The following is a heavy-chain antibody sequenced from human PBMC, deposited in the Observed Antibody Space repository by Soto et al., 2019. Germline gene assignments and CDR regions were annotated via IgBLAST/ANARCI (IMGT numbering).Heavy chain of an antibody. CDR3: AKVGIGMFSHKHHFDH. V-gene: IGHV3-23*01. CDR2: ISGSGDSS. J-gene: IGHJ4*02. D-gene: IGHD2-2*03. Sequence: PGGSLRLSCTASGFTFSSFGMAWVRQAPGKGLERVSAISGSGDSSYYADSVKDRFTISRDNPTNTLYLQMNNLRAEDTAVYYCAKVGIGMFSHKHHFDHWGQGTQVTVSS. CDR1: GFTFSSFG.